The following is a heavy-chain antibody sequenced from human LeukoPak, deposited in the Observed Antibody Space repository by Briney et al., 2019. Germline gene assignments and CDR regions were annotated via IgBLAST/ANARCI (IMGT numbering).Heavy chain of an antibody. CDR3: ARDYYDSSGYCYVFAY. Sequence: ASVKVSCKASDYSFTNYGISWVRQAPGQGLEWMGWISAYNGNTNQAQKLQGRVTMTTDTSTRTAYLELRSLRSDDTAVYYCARDYYDSSGYCYVFAYWGQGTLVTVSP. V-gene: IGHV1-18*01. J-gene: IGHJ4*02. CDR2: ISAYNGNT. CDR1: DYSFTNYG. D-gene: IGHD3-22*01.